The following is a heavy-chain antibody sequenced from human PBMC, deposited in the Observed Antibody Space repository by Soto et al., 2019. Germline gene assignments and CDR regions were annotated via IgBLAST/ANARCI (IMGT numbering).Heavy chain of an antibody. J-gene: IGHJ5*02. CDR3: AKEVHDSSGWYKWNWFDP. D-gene: IGHD6-19*01. V-gene: IGHV3-23*01. CDR1: GFTFSSYA. Sequence: GGSLRLSCAASGFTFSSYAMSWVRQPPGKGLEWVSAISGSGGSTYYADSVKGRFTISRDNSKNTLYLQMNSLRAEDTAVYYCAKEVHDSSGWYKWNWFDPWGQGTLVTVSS. CDR2: ISGSGGST.